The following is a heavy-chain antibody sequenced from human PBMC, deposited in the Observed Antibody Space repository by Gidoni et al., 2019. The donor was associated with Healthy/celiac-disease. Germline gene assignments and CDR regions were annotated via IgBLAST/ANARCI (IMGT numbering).Heavy chain of an antibody. CDR2: INHSGST. CDR3: ARGALQVNSVLMVYAMRWGGFDP. D-gene: IGHD2-8*01. J-gene: IGHJ5*02. CDR1: GGSFSGYY. V-gene: IGHV4-34*01. Sequence: QVQLQQWGAGLLKPSETLSLTCAVYGGSFSGYYWSWIRQPPGKGLDGIGEINHSGSTNYNPSLKSRVTIAVDTSKNQFSLKLSSVTAADTAVYYCARGALQVNSVLMVYAMRWGGFDPWGQGTLVTVST.